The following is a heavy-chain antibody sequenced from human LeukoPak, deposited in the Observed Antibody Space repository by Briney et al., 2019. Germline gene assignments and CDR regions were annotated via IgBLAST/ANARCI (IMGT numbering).Heavy chain of an antibody. V-gene: IGHV3-23*01. D-gene: IGHD2-2*01. CDR2: ISGDGRIT. CDR3: ATKGLVSVPSRYHFDY. CDR1: GGSISSSSYY. J-gene: IGHJ4*02. Sequence: PSETLSLTCTVSGGSISSSSYYWGWIRQPPGKGLEWVSAISGDGRITHHADSVKGRFTISRDNSKNTLYLQMNSLRAEDTAVYYCATKGLVSVPSRYHFDYWGQGTLVTVSS.